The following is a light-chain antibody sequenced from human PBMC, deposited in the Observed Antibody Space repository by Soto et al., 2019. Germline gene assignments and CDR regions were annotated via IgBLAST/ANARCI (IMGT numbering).Light chain of an antibody. V-gene: IGLV1-44*01. CDR3: AAWDDSLNGVV. Sequence: QSVLTQPPSASGTPGQRVTISCSGRSSNIGSNTVNWYQQLPGTAPKLLIYSNNQRPSGVPDRFSGSKAGTSASLAISGLQSEDEADYDCAAWDDSLNGVVFGGGTKLTVL. J-gene: IGLJ2*01. CDR2: SNN. CDR1: SSNIGSNT.